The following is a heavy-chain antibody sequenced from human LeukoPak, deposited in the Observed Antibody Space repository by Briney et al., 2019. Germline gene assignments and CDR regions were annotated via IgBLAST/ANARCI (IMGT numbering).Heavy chain of an antibody. D-gene: IGHD6-19*01. V-gene: IGHV4-34*01. CDR3: ARRKYSSGWANRKNNWFDP. CDR1: GGSFSGYY. CDR2: IHHSGST. Sequence: SETLSLTCAVYGGSFSGYYWSWIRQPPGKGLEWIGEIHHSGSTNYNPSLKSRVAISVDTSKNQFSLKLSSVTAADTAVYYCARRKYSSGWANRKNNWFDPWGQGTLVTVSS. J-gene: IGHJ5*02.